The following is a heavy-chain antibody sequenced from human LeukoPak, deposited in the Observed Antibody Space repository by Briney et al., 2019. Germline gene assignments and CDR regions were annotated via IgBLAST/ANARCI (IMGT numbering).Heavy chain of an antibody. CDR2: INAYNGDT. J-gene: IGHJ6*03. CDR1: NYTFTSYG. Sequence: ASVKVSCTASNYTFTSYGISWVRQAPGQGLEWMAWINAYNGDTNYAQKFQGRVTMTRDTSITTAYMELSRLTSDDTAVYYCASGYSDYADYYNYYMDVWGKGTTVTVSS. D-gene: IGHD4-11*01. CDR3: ASGYSDYADYYNYYMDV. V-gene: IGHV1-18*01.